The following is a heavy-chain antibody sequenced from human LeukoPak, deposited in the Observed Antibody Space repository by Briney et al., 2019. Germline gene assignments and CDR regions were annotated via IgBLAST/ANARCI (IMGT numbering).Heavy chain of an antibody. CDR3: ARVYYETSGYFEEGPFDY. CDR2: INPNSGGT. Sequence: ASVEVSCKASGYTFTGYYMHWVRQAPGQGLEWMGRINPNSGGTNYAQKYQGRVTMTRDTSISTAYMELGRLTSDDTAVYYCARVYYETSGYFEEGPFDYWGQGILVTVSS. CDR1: GYTFTGYY. J-gene: IGHJ4*02. D-gene: IGHD3-22*01. V-gene: IGHV1-2*06.